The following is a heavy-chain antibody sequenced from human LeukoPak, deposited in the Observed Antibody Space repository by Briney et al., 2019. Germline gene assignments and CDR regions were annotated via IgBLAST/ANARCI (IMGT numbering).Heavy chain of an antibody. D-gene: IGHD6-25*01. Sequence: SETLSLTCTVFGGSISSYYWSWIRQPPGKGLEWIGYIYYSGSTNYNPSLKSRVTISVDTSKNQFSLKLSSVTAAVTAVYYCARDLGERDFDYWGQGTLVTVSS. CDR1: GGSISSYY. V-gene: IGHV4-59*01. J-gene: IGHJ4*02. CDR2: IYYSGST. CDR3: ARDLGERDFDY.